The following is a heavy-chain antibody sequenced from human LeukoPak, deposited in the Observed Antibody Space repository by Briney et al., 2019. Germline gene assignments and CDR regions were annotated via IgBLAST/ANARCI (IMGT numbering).Heavy chain of an antibody. CDR1: AFTVSSAY. J-gene: IGHJ4*02. Sequence: GGSLRLSCAASAFTVSSAYMSWVRQAPGKGPAWVSVIYGDGTTYYADSVKGRFTISRDNSENTVFLQMHSLRAEDTAMYYCARGGVRHYWGQGTLVTVSS. V-gene: IGHV3-53*01. D-gene: IGHD2-8*02. CDR2: IYGDGTT. CDR3: ARGGVRHY.